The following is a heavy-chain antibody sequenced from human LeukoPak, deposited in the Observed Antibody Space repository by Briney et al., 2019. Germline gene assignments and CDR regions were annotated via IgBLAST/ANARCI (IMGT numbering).Heavy chain of an antibody. CDR2: INPNSGGT. D-gene: IGHD6-13*01. J-gene: IGHJ6*03. CDR1: GYTFTGYY. CDR3: ARVLGIAAAAPLYYYYYMDV. V-gene: IGHV1-2*02. Sequence: ASVKVSCKASGYTFTGYYMHWVRQAPGQGLEWMGWINPNSGGTSYAQKFQGRVTMTRDTSITTAYMELSRLRSDDTAVYYCARVLGIAAAAPLYYYYYMDVWGKGTTVTISS.